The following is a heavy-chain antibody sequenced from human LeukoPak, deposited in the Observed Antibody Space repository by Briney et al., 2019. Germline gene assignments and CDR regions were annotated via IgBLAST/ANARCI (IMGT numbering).Heavy chain of an antibody. D-gene: IGHD1-26*01. CDR2: IHHSGST. CDR1: GYSFNSGYY. CDR3: AKQRGATPYYFDY. Sequence: SETLSLTCTVPGYSFNSGYYWGWIRQAPGKGLEWIGNIHHSGSTYYNPSLKSRVTISVDSSKNEFSLKLNSVTAADTAVYYCAKQRGATPYYFDYWGQGTLVTVSS. V-gene: IGHV4-38-2*02. J-gene: IGHJ4*02.